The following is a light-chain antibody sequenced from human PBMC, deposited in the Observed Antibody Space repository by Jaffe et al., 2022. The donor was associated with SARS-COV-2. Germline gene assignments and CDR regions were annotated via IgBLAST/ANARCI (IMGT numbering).Light chain of an antibody. Sequence: EIVLTQSPGTLSLSPGERATLSCRASQSVTSSYLAWYQQKPGQAPRLLIYGASSRATDIPDRFSGSGSGTDFTLTISGLEPEDFAVYYCQQYGKSLPFAFGQGTKLEIK. CDR2: GAS. J-gene: IGKJ2*01. CDR1: QSVTSSY. CDR3: QQYGKSLPFA. V-gene: IGKV3-20*01.